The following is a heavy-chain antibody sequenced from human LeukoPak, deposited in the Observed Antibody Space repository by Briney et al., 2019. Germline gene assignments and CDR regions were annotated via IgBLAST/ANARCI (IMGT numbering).Heavy chain of an antibody. Sequence: SVKVSCKASGGTFSSYAISWVRQAPGQGLEWMGGIIPIFGTANYAQKFQGRVTITADESTSTAYMELSSLRSEDTAVYYCAKGRKKKVFYYENCGYYQESWFDPWGQGTLVTVSS. CDR1: GGTFSSYA. J-gene: IGHJ5*02. CDR2: IIPIFGTA. CDR3: AKGRKKKVFYYENCGYYQESWFDP. V-gene: IGHV1-69*13. D-gene: IGHD3-22*01.